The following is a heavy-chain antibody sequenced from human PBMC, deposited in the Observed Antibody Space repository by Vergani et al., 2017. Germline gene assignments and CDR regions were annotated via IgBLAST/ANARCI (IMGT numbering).Heavy chain of an antibody. CDR1: GGTFSSYA. V-gene: IGHV1-69*12. Sequence: QVQLVQSGAEVKKPGSSVKVSCKASGGTFSSYAISWVRQAPGQGLEWMGGIIPIFGTANYAQKFQGRVTITADESTSTAYMELSSLRSEDTAVYYCAKSGEWYYYGSGSYYYYHGMDVWGQGTTVTVSS. J-gene: IGHJ6*02. CDR2: IIPIFGTA. CDR3: AKSGEWYYYGSGSYYYYHGMDV. D-gene: IGHD3-10*01.